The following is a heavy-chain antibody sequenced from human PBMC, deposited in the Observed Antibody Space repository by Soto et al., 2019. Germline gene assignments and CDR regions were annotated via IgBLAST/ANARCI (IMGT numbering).Heavy chain of an antibody. CDR2: IIPIFGTA. Sequence: QVQLVQSGAEVKKPGSSVKVSCKASGGTFSSYAISWVRQAPGQGLEWMGGIIPIFGTANYAQKFQGRVTLTADQSTSTADREVCSLSSEDTAVYYCARDHLGSSLGLGKSWGQGTLVTVSS. CDR1: GGTFSSYA. J-gene: IGHJ5*02. D-gene: IGHD6-6*01. CDR3: ARDHLGSSLGLGKS. V-gene: IGHV1-69*12.